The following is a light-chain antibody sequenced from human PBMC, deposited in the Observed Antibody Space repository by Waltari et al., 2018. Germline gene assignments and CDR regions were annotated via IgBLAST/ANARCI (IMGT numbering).Light chain of an antibody. CDR3: SSYAGSNNVV. J-gene: IGLJ2*01. Sequence: QSALTQPPSASGSPGQSVTISCTGTSSDVGDYNYVSWYQQHPGKAPKLMIFEVSKRPPGFPDRFSGSKSGNTASLTVSGLQAEDEADYYCSSYAGSNNVVFGGGTKLTVL. CDR2: EVS. V-gene: IGLV2-8*01. CDR1: SSDVGDYNY.